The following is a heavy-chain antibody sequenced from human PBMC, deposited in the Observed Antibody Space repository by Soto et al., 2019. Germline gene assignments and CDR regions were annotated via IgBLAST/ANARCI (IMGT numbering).Heavy chain of an antibody. J-gene: IGHJ4*02. Sequence: SETLSLTCTVSGGSISSSSYYWGWIRQPPGKGLGWIGSIYYSGSTYYNPSLKSRVTISVDTSKNQFSLKLSSVTAADTAVYYCASDYGDYDGFGYWGQGTLVTVSS. CDR1: GGSISSSSYY. D-gene: IGHD4-17*01. CDR3: ASDYGDYDGFGY. CDR2: IYYSGST. V-gene: IGHV4-39*01.